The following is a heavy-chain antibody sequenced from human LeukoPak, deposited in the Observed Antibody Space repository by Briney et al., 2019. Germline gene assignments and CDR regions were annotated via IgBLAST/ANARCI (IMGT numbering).Heavy chain of an antibody. V-gene: IGHV3-21*01. CDR2: ISSSSSYI. CDR1: GFTFSSYS. J-gene: IGHJ4*02. D-gene: IGHD3-22*01. CDR3: ARDRYYYDSSGSPFDY. Sequence: GGSLRLSCAASGFTFSSYSMTWVRQAPGKGLEWVSSISSSSSYIYYADSVKGRFTISSDNAKNSLYLQMNSLRAEDTAVYYCARDRYYYDSSGSPFDYWGQGTLVTVSS.